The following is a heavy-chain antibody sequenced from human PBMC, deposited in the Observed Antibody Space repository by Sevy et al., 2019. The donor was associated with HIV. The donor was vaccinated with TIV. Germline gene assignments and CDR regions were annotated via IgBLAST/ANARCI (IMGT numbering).Heavy chain of an antibody. CDR2: IYYSGST. CDR3: ARAPISLLSGSYFDYYYYGMDV. D-gene: IGHD1-26*01. CDR1: GGSISSYY. Sequence: SETLSLTCTVSGGSISSYYWSCIRQPPGKGLEWIGYIYYSGSTNYNPSLKSRVTISVDTSKNQFSLKLSSVTAADTAVYYCARAPISLLSGSYFDYYYYGMDVWGQGTTVTVSS. V-gene: IGHV4-59*01. J-gene: IGHJ6*02.